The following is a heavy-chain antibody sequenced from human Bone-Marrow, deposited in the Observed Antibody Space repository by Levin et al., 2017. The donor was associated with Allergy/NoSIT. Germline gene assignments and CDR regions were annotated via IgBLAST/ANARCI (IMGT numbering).Heavy chain of an antibody. D-gene: IGHD3-22*01. V-gene: IGHV1-2*02. J-gene: IGHJ3*02. CDR3: ARDPDYYDRAFDI. CDR2: INPNSGGT. CDR1: GYTFTDYY. Sequence: GESLKISCKASGYTFTDYYMNWVRQAPGQGLEWMGWINPNSGGTNYAQKFQGRVTMTRDTSLSTAYLELSGLRSDDTAVYYCARDPDYYDRAFDIWGQGTIVTVSS.